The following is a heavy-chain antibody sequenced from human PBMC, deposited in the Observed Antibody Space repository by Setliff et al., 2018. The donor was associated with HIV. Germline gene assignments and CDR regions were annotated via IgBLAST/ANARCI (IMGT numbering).Heavy chain of an antibody. J-gene: IGHJ4*02. D-gene: IGHD1-26*01. Sequence: GASVKVSCKASGYTLTGYYMNWVRQAPGQGLEWMRRINPTSGDTNYAQKFQCRVTMTRDTSISTAYMERSRLKSDDAAVYYCAREGISGSYFDYWGQGTLVTVSS. CDR1: GYTLTGYY. CDR2: INPTSGDT. CDR3: AREGISGSYFDY. V-gene: IGHV1-2*06.